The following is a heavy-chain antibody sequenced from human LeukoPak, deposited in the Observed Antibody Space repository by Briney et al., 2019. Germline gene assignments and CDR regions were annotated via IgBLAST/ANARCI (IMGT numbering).Heavy chain of an antibody. CDR3: ARKHYDYVWGSYLFDY. V-gene: IGHV4-38-2*02. Sequence: PSETLSLTCTVSGYSISSGYYWGWIRQPPGKGLEWIGSIYHSGSTYYNPSLKSRVTISVDTSKNQFSLKLSSVTAADTAVYYCARKHYDYVWGSYLFDYWGQGTLVTVSS. CDR2: IYHSGST. D-gene: IGHD3-16*01. CDR1: GYSISSGYY. J-gene: IGHJ4*02.